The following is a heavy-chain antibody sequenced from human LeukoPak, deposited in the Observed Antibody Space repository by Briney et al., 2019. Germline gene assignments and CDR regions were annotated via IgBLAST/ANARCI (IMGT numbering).Heavy chain of an antibody. J-gene: IGHJ4*02. CDR2: ISGSGGST. CDR3: AKLSGYSYGYFDY. D-gene: IGHD5-18*01. V-gene: IGHV3-23*01. Sequence: PGGPLRLSCAASGFTFSSYAMSWVHQAPGKGLEWVSAISGSGGSTYYADSVKGRFTISRDNSKNTLYLQMNSLRAEDTAVYYCAKLSGYSYGYFDYWGQGTLVTVSS. CDR1: GFTFSSYA.